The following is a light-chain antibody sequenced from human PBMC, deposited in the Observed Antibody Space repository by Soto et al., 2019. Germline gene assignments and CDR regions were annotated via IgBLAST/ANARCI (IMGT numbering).Light chain of an antibody. CDR2: GAS. CDR3: QQYGSSPYT. Sequence: EIVLAQSPGTLSLSPGERATLSCRASQSITSSYLAWYQQKPGQAPGRLIYGASSRATGIPDRFSGSGSGTDFTLTISRLEPEDFAVYFCQQYGSSPYTFGQGTKLEIK. V-gene: IGKV3-20*01. CDR1: QSITSSY. J-gene: IGKJ2*01.